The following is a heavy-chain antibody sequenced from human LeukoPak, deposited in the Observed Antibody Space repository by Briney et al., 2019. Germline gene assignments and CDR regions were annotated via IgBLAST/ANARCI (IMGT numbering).Heavy chain of an antibody. Sequence: GGSLRLSCAASGFTFSSYTMNWVRQAPGKGLEWVSYISSSSSTIYYTDSVKGRFTISRDNAKNSLYLQMNSLRAEDTAVYYCAKGVAPGGYWGQGTLVTVSS. V-gene: IGHV3-48*01. J-gene: IGHJ4*02. CDR3: AKGVAPGGY. D-gene: IGHD2-21*01. CDR2: ISSSSSTI. CDR1: GFTFSSYT.